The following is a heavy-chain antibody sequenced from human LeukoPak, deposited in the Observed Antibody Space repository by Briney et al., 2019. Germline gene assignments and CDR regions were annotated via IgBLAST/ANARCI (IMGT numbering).Heavy chain of an antibody. CDR2: INPNTGGT. J-gene: IGHJ4*02. Sequence: ASVKDSCKASGYTFTDHYIHWVRQAPGQGFEWMGWINPNTGGTDYAQKFQDRIAISTYTSISTVYMELSRLKSDDTALYYCARDLATIDGIAWYYFENWGQGTLVTVS. CDR1: GYTFTDHY. V-gene: IGHV1-2*02. CDR3: ARDLATIDGIAWYYFEN. D-gene: IGHD5-12*01.